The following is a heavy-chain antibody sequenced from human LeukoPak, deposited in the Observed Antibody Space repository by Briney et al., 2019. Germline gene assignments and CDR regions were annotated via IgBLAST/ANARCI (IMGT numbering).Heavy chain of an antibody. CDR2: FDPEDGET. D-gene: IGHD3-22*01. CDR1: GYTLTELS. V-gene: IGHV1-24*01. CDR3: ATPEYYYDSSGYNY. J-gene: IGHJ4*02. Sequence: ASAKVSCKVSGYTLTELSMHWVRQAPGKGLEWMGGFDPEDGETIYAQKFQGRVTMTEDTSTDTAYMELSSLRSEDTAVYYCATPEYYYDSSGYNYWGQGTLVTVSS.